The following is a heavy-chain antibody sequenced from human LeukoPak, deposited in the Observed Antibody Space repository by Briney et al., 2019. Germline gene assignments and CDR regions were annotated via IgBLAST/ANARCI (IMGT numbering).Heavy chain of an antibody. CDR1: GYTFTTYG. V-gene: IGHV1-18*01. J-gene: IGHJ5*02. CDR2: ISAYNGNT. D-gene: IGHD3-9*01. CDR3: ARGGGLRRYFDCCNWFDP. Sequence: ASVKVSCKASGYTFTTYGISWVRQAPGQGLEWMGWISAYNGNTNYAQKLQGRVTMTTDTSTSTAYMELRSLRSDDTAVYYCARGGGLRRYFDCCNWFDPWGQGTLVTVSS.